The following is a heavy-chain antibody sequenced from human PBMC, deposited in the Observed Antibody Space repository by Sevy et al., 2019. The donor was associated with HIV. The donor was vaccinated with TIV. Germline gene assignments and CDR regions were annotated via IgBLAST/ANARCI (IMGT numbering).Heavy chain of an antibody. D-gene: IGHD1-7*01. Sequence: GGSLILSCAASGFTFSKYWMGWVRQAPGKGLEWVANIKQDAGKKYYVDSVKGRFTISRDNAKNSLYLQMNSLRAEDTAVYFCAREDGNYYFHYWGQGTLVTVSS. CDR2: IKQDAGKK. CDR3: AREDGNYYFHY. J-gene: IGHJ4*02. CDR1: GFTFSKYW. V-gene: IGHV3-7*01.